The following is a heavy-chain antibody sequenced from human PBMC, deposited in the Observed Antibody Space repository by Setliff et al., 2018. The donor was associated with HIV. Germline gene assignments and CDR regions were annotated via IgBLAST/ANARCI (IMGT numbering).Heavy chain of an antibody. V-gene: IGHV1-69*10. CDR1: GYSFTKYG. CDR2: IIPILGIA. CDR3: VRGVQSPPHYSYYYMDV. Sequence: ASVKVSCKASGYSFTKYGISWVRQAPGQGLGWMGGIIPILGIANYAQKFQGRVTITADKSTTTAYMELSSQRFDDTAMYYCVRGVQSPPHYSYYYMDVWGEGTMVTVSS. J-gene: IGHJ6*03. D-gene: IGHD3-3*01.